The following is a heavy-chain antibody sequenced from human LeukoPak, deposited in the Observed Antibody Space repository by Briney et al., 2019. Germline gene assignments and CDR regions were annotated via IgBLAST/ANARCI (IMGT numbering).Heavy chain of an antibody. CDR1: GFTFSTYA. J-gene: IGHJ4*02. D-gene: IGHD3-22*01. V-gene: IGHV3-23*01. Sequence: VGSLRLSCAASGFTFSTYAMSWVRQAPGKGLEWVSAISGSGGSTYYADSVKGRFTISRHNSKNTLYLQMNSLRAEDTAVYYCAKAIVGYYDSSGYPVDYWGQGTLVTVSS. CDR3: AKAIVGYYDSSGYPVDY. CDR2: ISGSGGST.